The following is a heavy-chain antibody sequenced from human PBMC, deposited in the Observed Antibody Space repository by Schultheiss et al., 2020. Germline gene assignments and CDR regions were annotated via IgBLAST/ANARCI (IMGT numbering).Heavy chain of an antibody. CDR3: ARVHWAVAGTDGACDI. D-gene: IGHD6-19*01. Sequence: ASVKVSCKASGYTFTSYDINWVRQATGQGLEWMGWMNPNSGNTGYAQKFQGRVTMTRNTSISTAYMELSSLRSEDTAVYYCARVHWAVAGTDGACDIWGQGKMGTVSS. V-gene: IGHV1-8*01. CDR2: MNPNSGNT. J-gene: IGHJ3*02. CDR1: GYTFTSYD.